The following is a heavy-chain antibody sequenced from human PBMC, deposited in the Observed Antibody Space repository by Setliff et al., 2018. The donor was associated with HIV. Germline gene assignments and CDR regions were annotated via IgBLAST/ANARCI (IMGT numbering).Heavy chain of an antibody. CDR2: IYQTGST. CDR3: TRQAWDSKSSGYFSDY. Sequence: SETLSLTCSVSGYSISSGYYWGWIRQSPGKGLEWIGSIYQTGSTYYNPSFKSRVTVSLDMSKNQFSLRLASVTAADTAVYYCTRQAWDSKSSGYFSDYWGQGTQVTVS. D-gene: IGHD3-22*01. V-gene: IGHV4-38-2*02. CDR1: GYSISSGYY. J-gene: IGHJ4*02.